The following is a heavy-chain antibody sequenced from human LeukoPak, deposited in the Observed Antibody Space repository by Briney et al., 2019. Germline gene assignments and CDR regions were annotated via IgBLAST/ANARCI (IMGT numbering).Heavy chain of an antibody. CDR2: ISGSGSNV. Sequence: PGGSLRLSCAAPGFTFSIYEMNWVRQAPGKGLEWLSYISGSGSNVYYTDSVKGRFTISRDNATNSLYLHMNSLRAEDTAVYYCARRRDLSGYDKYLDYWGQGNLVPVSS. J-gene: IGHJ4*02. D-gene: IGHD5-12*01. CDR3: ARRRDLSGYDKYLDY. V-gene: IGHV3-48*03. CDR1: GFTFSIYE.